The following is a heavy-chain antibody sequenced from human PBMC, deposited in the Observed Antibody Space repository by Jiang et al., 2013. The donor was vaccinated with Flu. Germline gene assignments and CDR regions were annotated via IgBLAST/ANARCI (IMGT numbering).Heavy chain of an antibody. CDR1: GYTFTSYG. Sequence: EVKKPGASVKVSCKASGYTFTSYGISWVRQAPGQGLEWMGWISAYNGNTNYAQKFQGRVTMTTDTSTTTAYMELRSLRFDDTAVYYCARVYSMILVVPTPDDWGQGTMVTVSS. D-gene: IGHD3-22*01. CDR2: ISAYNGNT. J-gene: IGHJ4*02. V-gene: IGHV1-18*01. CDR3: ARVYSMILVVPTPDD.